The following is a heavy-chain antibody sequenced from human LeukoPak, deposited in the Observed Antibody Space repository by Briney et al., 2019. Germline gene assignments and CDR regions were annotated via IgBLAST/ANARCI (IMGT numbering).Heavy chain of an antibody. D-gene: IGHD2-2*02. CDR1: GGSISSGNYW. CDR3: AIRDGYCSSTTCYNPFDY. J-gene: IGHJ4*02. CDR2: IYYSGST. V-gene: IGHV4-31*03. Sequence: SESLSLTCTVSGGSISSGNYWWSWIRQHPGKGLEWIGYIYYSGSTLYNPSLQSRASISVDTSKNQFSLRLNSVTAADTAVYYCAIRDGYCSSTTCYNPFDYWGQGTLVTVSS.